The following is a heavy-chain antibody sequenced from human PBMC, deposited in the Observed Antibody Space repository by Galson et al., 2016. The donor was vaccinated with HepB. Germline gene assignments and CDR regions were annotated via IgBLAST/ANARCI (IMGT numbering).Heavy chain of an antibody. V-gene: IGHV4-59*01. D-gene: IGHD3-16*01. Sequence: ETLSLTCTLSRGSISSYYWSWIRQPPGTRLAWIGYIHYSGSANYHPSLKTRVTMSVDTSKKQLSLNVRSVTAADTALYYCARGPLSPGGYFEYWGQGTLVTVSS. CDR3: ARGPLSPGGYFEY. J-gene: IGHJ4*02. CDR1: RGSISSYY. CDR2: IHYSGSA.